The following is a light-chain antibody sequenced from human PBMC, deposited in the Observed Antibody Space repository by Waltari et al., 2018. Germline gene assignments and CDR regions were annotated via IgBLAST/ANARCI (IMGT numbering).Light chain of an antibody. J-gene: IGKJ1*01. CDR1: QSIGSW. V-gene: IGKV1-5*03. CDR3: QQYIAFSWT. CDR2: KAS. Sequence: DIQMTQSPSTLSASLGDRVTITCRASQSIGSWLAWFQQKPGRAPKLLLYKASNLETGVPSRFSGSGSGTEFTLTISSLQPDDFATYFCQQYIAFSWTFGQGTNVEVK.